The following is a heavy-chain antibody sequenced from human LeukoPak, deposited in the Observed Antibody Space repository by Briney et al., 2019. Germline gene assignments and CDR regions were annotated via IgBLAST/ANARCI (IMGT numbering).Heavy chain of an antibody. CDR2: ISGYNGNT. CDR3: ARGSSSGSHYYFDY. D-gene: IGHD6-19*01. CDR1: GYTFTSYG. J-gene: IGHJ4*02. Sequence: ASVKVSCKSSGYTFTSYGISWVRQAPGQGLEWMGWISGYNGNTNYAQKFQGRVTMTTDTSTSTAYMELRSLRSDDTAVYYCARGSSSGSHYYFDYWGQGTLVTVSS. V-gene: IGHV1-18*01.